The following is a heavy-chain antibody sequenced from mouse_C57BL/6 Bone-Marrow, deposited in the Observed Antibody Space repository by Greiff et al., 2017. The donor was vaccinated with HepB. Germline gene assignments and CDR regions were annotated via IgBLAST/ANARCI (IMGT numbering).Heavy chain of an antibody. CDR1: GYTFTDYY. V-gene: IGHV1-26*01. Sequence: VHVKQSGPELVKPGASVKISCKASGYTFTDYYMNWVKQSHGKSLEWIGDINPNNGGTSYNQKFKGKATLTVDKSSSTAYMELRSLTSEDSAVYYCARFGGYYEGGFAYWGQGTLVTVSA. J-gene: IGHJ3*01. CDR3: ARFGGYYEGGFAY. CDR2: INPNNGGT. D-gene: IGHD2-3*01.